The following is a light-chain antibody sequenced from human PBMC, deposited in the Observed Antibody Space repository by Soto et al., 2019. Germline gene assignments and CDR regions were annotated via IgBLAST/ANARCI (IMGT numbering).Light chain of an antibody. CDR1: QGIRND. CDR2: AAS. Sequence: AIQMTQSPSSLSASVGDRVTITCRASQGIRNDLGWYQKKPEKAPELLIYAASSLRSGVPSRFSGTGSGTDFTLTISSLQPEDFATYYCLQDHNYPRTFGGGTKVEIK. J-gene: IGKJ4*01. CDR3: LQDHNYPRT. V-gene: IGKV1-6*01.